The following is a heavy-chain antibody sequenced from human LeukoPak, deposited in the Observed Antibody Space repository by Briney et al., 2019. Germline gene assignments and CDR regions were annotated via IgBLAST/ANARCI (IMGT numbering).Heavy chain of an antibody. J-gene: IGHJ6*02. V-gene: IGHV3-21*01. CDR1: GFTFSSYS. D-gene: IGHD3-9*01. CDR2: ISSSSSYI. CDR3: ARMSYYDILTGYIYYYYGMDV. Sequence: GGSLRLSCAASGFTFSSYSMDWVRQAPGKGLEWVSSISSSSSYIYYADSVKGRFTISRDNAKNSLYLQMNSLRAEDTAVYYCARMSYYDILTGYIYYYYGMDVWGQGTTVTVSS.